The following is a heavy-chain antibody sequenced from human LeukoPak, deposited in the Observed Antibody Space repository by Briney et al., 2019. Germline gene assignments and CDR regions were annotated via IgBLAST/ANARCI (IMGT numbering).Heavy chain of an antibody. J-gene: IGHJ4*02. CDR3: ARLKIYDYVWGSWDYFDY. CDR1: GYTFTGYY. V-gene: IGHV1-2*02. Sequence: ASVKVSCKASGYTFTGYYMHWVRQAPGQGLEWMGWINPNSGGTNYAQKFQGRVTMTRDTSISTAYMELSRLRSDDTAVYYCARLKIYDYVWGSWDYFDYWGQGTLVTVSS. D-gene: IGHD3-16*01. CDR2: INPNSGGT.